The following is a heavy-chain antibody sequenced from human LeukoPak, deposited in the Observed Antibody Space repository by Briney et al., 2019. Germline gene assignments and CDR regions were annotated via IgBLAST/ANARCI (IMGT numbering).Heavy chain of an antibody. CDR3: ARGLQENLAWLKAFSAFDI. CDR1: GYTLTELS. D-gene: IGHD5-24*01. J-gene: IGHJ3*02. CDR2: INAYNGNT. Sequence: ASVKVSCKVSGYTLTELSMHWVRQAPGQGLEWMGWINAYNGNTNYAQKLQGRVTMTTDTSTNTAYMELRSLRSDDTAVYYCARGLQENLAWLKAFSAFDIWGQGTMVTVSS. V-gene: IGHV1-18*01.